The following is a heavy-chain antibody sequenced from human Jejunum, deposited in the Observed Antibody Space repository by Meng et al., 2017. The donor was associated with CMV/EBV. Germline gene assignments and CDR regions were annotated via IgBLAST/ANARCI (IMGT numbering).Heavy chain of an antibody. V-gene: IGHV4-39*01. Sequence: HLPLRESGPGLVKPSETLSLTCTVSGGPISRTGTCGGWIRQPPRKGLEWIGSQCHADDTYYNPSLMGRVTISVDTSKNQVSLKLTSVTAADTSIYYCVRHTFSGNPGGIDSWGQGILVTVSS. CDR2: QCHADDT. D-gene: IGHD4-23*01. CDR3: VRHTFSGNPGGIDS. J-gene: IGHJ4*02. CDR1: GGPISRTGTC.